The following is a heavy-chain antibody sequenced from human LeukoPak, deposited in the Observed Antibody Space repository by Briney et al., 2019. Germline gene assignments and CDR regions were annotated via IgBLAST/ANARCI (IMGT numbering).Heavy chain of an antibody. CDR2: ISSSSRYI. D-gene: IGHD4-23*01. Sequence: GGSLGLSCAASGFTFSSYSMNWVRQAPGKGLEWVSSISSSSRYIYYADSVKGRFTISRGNAKNSLYLQMNSLRAEDTAVYYCARDRLPRTTVVRFDYWGQGTLVTVSS. CDR3: ARDRLPRTTVVRFDY. V-gene: IGHV3-21*01. J-gene: IGHJ4*02. CDR1: GFTFSSYS.